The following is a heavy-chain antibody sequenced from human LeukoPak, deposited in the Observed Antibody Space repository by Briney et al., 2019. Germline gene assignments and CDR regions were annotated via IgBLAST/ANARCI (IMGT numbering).Heavy chain of an antibody. J-gene: IGHJ4*02. D-gene: IGHD6-19*01. Sequence: SETLSLTCTVSGGSISSSSYYWGWIRQPPGKGLEWIGSIYYSGSTYYNPSLKSRVTISVDTSENQFSLKLSSVTAADTAVYYCARRGDSDGWYVYFDYWGQGTLVTVSS. V-gene: IGHV4-39*01. CDR1: GGSISSSSYY. CDR2: IYYSGST. CDR3: ARRGDSDGWYVYFDY.